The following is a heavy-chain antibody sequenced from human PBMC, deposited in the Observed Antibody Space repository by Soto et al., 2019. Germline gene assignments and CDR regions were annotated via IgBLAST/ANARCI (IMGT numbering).Heavy chain of an antibody. CDR1: GFTFSTYS. D-gene: IGHD2-21*02. CDR2: ISLSSSSI. J-gene: IGHJ4*02. Sequence: EVQLVESGGGLVQPGGSLRLSCAASGFTFSTYSLNWVRQAPGKGLEWLSYISLSSSSIYYADSVKGRFTISRDNAKNSLYLQMDSLRDEDTAIYFCARGCGGDCQDYCDYWGRGTLLTVSS. V-gene: IGHV3-48*02. CDR3: ARGCGGDCQDYCDY.